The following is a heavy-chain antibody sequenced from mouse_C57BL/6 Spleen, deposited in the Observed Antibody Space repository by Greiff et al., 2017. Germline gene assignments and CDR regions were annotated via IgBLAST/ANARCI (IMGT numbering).Heavy chain of an antibody. D-gene: IGHD2-3*01. CDR1: GYTFTDYE. CDR2: IDPETGGT. CDR3: TRGYYSFAY. J-gene: IGHJ3*01. Sequence: QVHVKQSGAELVRPGASVTLSCKASGYTFTDYEMHWVKQTPVHGLEWIGAIDPETGGTAYNQKFKGKAILTADKSSSTAYMELRSLTSEDSAVYYCTRGYYSFAYWGQGTLVTVSA. V-gene: IGHV1-15*01.